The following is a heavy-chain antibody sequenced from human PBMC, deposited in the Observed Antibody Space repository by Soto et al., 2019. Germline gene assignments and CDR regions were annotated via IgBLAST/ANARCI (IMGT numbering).Heavy chain of an antibody. Sequence: ASVKVSCKASGYTFTSYAIHWGRQATGPGLEWMGWMSPNSGNTGYAQKFQGRVTMTRNTSISTAYMELSSLRSEDTAVYYCARGGSNYDFWSGYWLGYYYGMDVWGQGTTVTVSS. V-gene: IGHV1-8*01. CDR2: MSPNSGNT. CDR3: ARGGSNYDFWSGYWLGYYYGMDV. J-gene: IGHJ6*02. CDR1: GYTFTSYA. D-gene: IGHD3-3*01.